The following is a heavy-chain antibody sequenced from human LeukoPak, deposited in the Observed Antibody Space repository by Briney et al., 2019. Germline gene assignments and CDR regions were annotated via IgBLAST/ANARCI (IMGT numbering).Heavy chain of an antibody. D-gene: IGHD6-13*01. CDR1: GFTFSDDS. Sequence: GGSLRLSCYVSGFTFSDDSMKCARQAPGKGLEWVSYIAARSNHIDYAESVKGRFTISRDNGRNTVYLQMSSLRAEDTAVYYCARGVGGLPAAGDYWGQGTLVTVSS. J-gene: IGHJ4*02. V-gene: IGHV3-21*01. CDR2: IAARSNHI. CDR3: ARGVGGLPAAGDY.